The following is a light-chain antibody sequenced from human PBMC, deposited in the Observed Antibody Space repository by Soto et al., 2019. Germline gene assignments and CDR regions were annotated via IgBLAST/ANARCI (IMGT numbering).Light chain of an antibody. Sequence: DIVMTQSPDSLAVSLGERATINCKSSQSVLYSSNNKNFLAWYQQKQGQPPKLLIYWASTRESGVPDRFSGSGSGTDFTLTISSLQAEDVAVYYFQQYYSTPLTFGGGTKVEIK. CDR1: QSVLYSSNNKNF. CDR2: WAS. V-gene: IGKV4-1*01. J-gene: IGKJ4*01. CDR3: QQYYSTPLT.